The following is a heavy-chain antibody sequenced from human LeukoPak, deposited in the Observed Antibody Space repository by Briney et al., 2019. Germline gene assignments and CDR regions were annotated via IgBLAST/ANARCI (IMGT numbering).Heavy chain of an antibody. CDR3: ARAPGDFWSGYYLDY. D-gene: IGHD3-3*01. CDR1: DGSISNRVYY. CDR2: IYYSGST. V-gene: IGHV4-30-4*08. J-gene: IGHJ4*02. Sequence: SETLSLTCTVSDGSISNRVYYWGWIRQPPGKGLEWIGYIYYSGSTYYNPPLKSRVTISVDTSKNQFSLKLSSVTAADTAVYYCARAPGDFWSGYYLDYWGQETLVTVSS.